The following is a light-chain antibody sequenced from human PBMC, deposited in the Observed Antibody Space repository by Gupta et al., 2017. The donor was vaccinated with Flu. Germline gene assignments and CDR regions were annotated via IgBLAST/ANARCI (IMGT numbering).Light chain of an antibody. CDR1: SSNIGAGYD. CDR2: GNS. V-gene: IGLV1-40*01. J-gene: IGLJ2*01. CDR3: QSYDSSLSGAV. Sequence: QSVLTQPPSVSGAPGQRVTISCTGSSSNIGAGYDVHWYQQLPGTAPKLLIYGNSNRPSGVPDRFSGYKSGTSASRAITGLQAEDEAEYYGQSYDSSLSGAVFGGGTKLT.